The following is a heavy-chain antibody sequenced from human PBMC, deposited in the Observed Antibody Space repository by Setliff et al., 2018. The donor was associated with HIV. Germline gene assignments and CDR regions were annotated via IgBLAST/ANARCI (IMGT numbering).Heavy chain of an antibody. CDR1: GFTFNKFH. CDR2: INTYTGDT. Sequence: ASVKVSCKASGFTFNKFHIQWVRQAPGQGLEWMAWINTYTGDTHYAQKFQGSVTVTRDTSISTVYMELSRLRSDDTAVYYCTRDWKHVFDFWGQGTLVTVSS. V-gene: IGHV1-2*02. D-gene: IGHD1-1*01. J-gene: IGHJ4*03. CDR3: TRDWKHVFDF.